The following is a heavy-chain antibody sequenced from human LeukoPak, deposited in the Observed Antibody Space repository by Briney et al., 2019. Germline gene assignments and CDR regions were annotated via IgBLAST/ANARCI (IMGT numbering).Heavy chain of an antibody. CDR1: GFTFSSYV. D-gene: IGHD3-10*01. J-gene: IGHJ6*03. CDR2: ISYDGSNK. V-gene: IGHV3-30*18. CDR3: AKGPSITMVRGGQWYYYMDV. Sequence: GGSLRLSCAASGFTFSSYVMHWVRQAPGKGLEWVAVISYDGSNKYYADSVKGRFTISRDNSKNTLYLQMNSLRAEDTAVYYCAKGPSITMVRGGQWYYYMDVWGKGTTVTISS.